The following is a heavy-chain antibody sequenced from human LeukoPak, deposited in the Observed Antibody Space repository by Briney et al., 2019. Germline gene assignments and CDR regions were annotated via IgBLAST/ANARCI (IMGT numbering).Heavy chain of an antibody. J-gene: IGHJ3*02. CDR2: IKQDGSEK. CDR3: AKPITVSGATDGFDI. Sequence: PGGSLRLSXAASGFTFSSYWMNWVRQAPGKGLEWVANIKQDGSEKYYVDSVKGRFTISRDNAKNSLYLHMNSLRVEDTAVYYCAKPITVSGATDGFDIWGQGTMVTVSS. V-gene: IGHV3-7*01. D-gene: IGHD3-3*01. CDR1: GFTFSSYW.